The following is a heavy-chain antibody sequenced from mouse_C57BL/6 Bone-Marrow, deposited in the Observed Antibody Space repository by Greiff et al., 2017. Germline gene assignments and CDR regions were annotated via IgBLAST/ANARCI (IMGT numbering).Heavy chain of an antibody. V-gene: IGHV1-18*01. CDR3: AREGYYGNSWYFDV. D-gene: IGHD2-1*01. CDR1: GYTFTDYN. J-gene: IGHJ1*03. CDR2: INPNNGGT. Sequence: EVQLQQSGPELVKPGASVKIPCKASGYTFTDYNMDWVKQSHGKSLEWIGDINPNNGGTIYNQKFKGKATLTVDKSSSTAYMELRSLTSEDTAVYYCAREGYYGNSWYFDVWGTGTTVTVSS.